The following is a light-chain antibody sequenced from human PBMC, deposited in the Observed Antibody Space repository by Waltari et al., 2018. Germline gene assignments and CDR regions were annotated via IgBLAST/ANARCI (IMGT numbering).Light chain of an antibody. CDR2: AAS. V-gene: IGKV1-39*01. Sequence: DIQMTQSPSSLSASVGDRVTITCRASQSISSYLNWYQQKPGKAPKLLIYAASSLQSGVPSRFSGSGSGTDFTLTISSLQPEDFAVYYCQQRSDWPCTFGQGTRVEIK. CDR3: QQRSDWPCT. J-gene: IGKJ1*01. CDR1: QSISSY.